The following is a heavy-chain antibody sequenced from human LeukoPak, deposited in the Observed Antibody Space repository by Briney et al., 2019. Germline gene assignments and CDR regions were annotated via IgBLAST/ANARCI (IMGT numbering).Heavy chain of an antibody. J-gene: IGHJ4*02. CDR1: GGSISSYY. Sequence: PSETLSLTCTVSGGSISSYYWSWIRQPAGKGREWIGRIYTSGSTNYNPSLKSRVTMSVDTSKNQFSLKLSSVTAADTAVYYCRGSYGSGRKRFDYWGQGTLVTVSS. D-gene: IGHD3-10*01. CDR3: RGSYGSGRKRFDY. CDR2: IYTSGST. V-gene: IGHV4-4*07.